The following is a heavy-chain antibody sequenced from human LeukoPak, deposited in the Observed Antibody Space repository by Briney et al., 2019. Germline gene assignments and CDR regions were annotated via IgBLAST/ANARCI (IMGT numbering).Heavy chain of an antibody. Sequence: KPSETLSLTCTVSGGSISSYYWSWIRQPAGKGLEWIGRIYISGSTHYNPSLKSRVTMSVDTSNNQVSLKLGSVTAADTAVYYCASDPLVVGAFGYWGQGTLVTVSS. CDR2: IYISGST. J-gene: IGHJ4*02. CDR3: ASDPLVVGAFGY. D-gene: IGHD1-26*01. CDR1: GGSISSYY. V-gene: IGHV4-4*07.